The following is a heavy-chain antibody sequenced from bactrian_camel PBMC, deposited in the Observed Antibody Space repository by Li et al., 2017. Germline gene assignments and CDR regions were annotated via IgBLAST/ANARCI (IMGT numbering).Heavy chain of an antibody. Sequence: VQLVESGGGSVQAGGSLRLSCAFAGVTRSNGCMGWFRQAPGREREGVAMIGRDGSANYTDFVQGRFTISKDNAKRTLYLQMNSLKLEDSAMYYCVAATRPVGGNCPIFVSYNAWGQGTQVTVS. CDR2: MIGRDGSA. J-gene: IGHJ4*01. V-gene: IGHV3S68*01. CDR1: GVTRSNGC. CDR3: VAATRPVGGNCPIFVSYNA. D-gene: IGHD7*01.